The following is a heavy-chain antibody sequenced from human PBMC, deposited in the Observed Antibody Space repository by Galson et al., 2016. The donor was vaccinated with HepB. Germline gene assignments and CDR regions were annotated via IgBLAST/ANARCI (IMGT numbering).Heavy chain of an antibody. CDR1: GFTFSDAW. D-gene: IGHD4-11*01. Sequence: SLRLSCAASGFTFSDAWMMRVRQAPGKGLEWVGRILSKAHGGTTHYAAPVKGRFTISRDDSENTLYLQMNSLKIEDTAIYYCTISDFSDYWGQGTLVTVSS. CDR2: ILSKAHGGTT. J-gene: IGHJ4*02. V-gene: IGHV3-15*01. CDR3: TISDFSDY.